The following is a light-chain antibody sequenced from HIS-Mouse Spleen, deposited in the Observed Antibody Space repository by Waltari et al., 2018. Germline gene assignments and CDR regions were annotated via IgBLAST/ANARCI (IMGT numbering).Light chain of an antibody. J-gene: IGLJ3*02. V-gene: IGLV1-47*01. CDR3: AAWDDSLSGPWV. CDR2: RNN. CDR1: SSNIGSNY. Sequence: QSVLTQPPSASGTPGQRVTSPCSGSSSNIGSNYGYWYQQLPGTAPKLLIYRNNQRPSGVPDRFSGSKSGTSASLAISGLRSEDEADYYCAAWDDSLSGPWVFGGGTKLTVL.